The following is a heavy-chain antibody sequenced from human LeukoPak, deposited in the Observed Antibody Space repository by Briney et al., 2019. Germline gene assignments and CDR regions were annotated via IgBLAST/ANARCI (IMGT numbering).Heavy chain of an antibody. V-gene: IGHV4-59*01. CDR3: ARVRDRSGYFYDFDY. J-gene: IGHJ4*02. CDR1: GGSITSYY. D-gene: IGHD3-22*01. Sequence: PSETLSLTCTVSGGSITSYYWSWIRQPPGKGLEWIGYIHYSGSTNYNPSLKSRVTISVDTSKNQFSLKLSSVTAADTAVYYCARVRDRSGYFYDFDYWGQGTLVTVSS. CDR2: IHYSGST.